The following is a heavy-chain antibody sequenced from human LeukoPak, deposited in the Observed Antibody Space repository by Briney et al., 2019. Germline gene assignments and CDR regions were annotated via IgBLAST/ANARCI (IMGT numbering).Heavy chain of an antibody. J-gene: IGHJ4*02. CDR1: GGTFSSYA. V-gene: IGHV1-69*13. D-gene: IGHD2-2*01. Sequence: SVKASCKASGGTFSSYAISWVRQAPGQGLEWMGGIIPIFGTANYAQKFQGRVTITADESTSTAYMELSSLRSEDTAVYYCARNTLGYCSSTSCPWRSYFDYWGQGTLVTVSS. CDR2: IIPIFGTA. CDR3: ARNTLGYCSSTSCPWRSYFDY.